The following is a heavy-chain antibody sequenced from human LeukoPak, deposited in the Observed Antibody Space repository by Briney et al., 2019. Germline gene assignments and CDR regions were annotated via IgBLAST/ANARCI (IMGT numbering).Heavy chain of an antibody. V-gene: IGHV3-30*18. CDR2: ISYDGSNK. CDR1: GFTFSSYG. J-gene: IGHJ6*02. D-gene: IGHD2-2*01. CDR3: AKGKHCSSTSCSSKYYYGMDV. Sequence: PGGSLRLSCAASGFTFSSYGMHWVRQAPGKGLEWVAVISYDGSNKYYADSVKGRFTISRDNSKNTLYLQMNSLGAEDTAVYYCAKGKHCSSTSCSSKYYYGMDVWGQGTTVTVSS.